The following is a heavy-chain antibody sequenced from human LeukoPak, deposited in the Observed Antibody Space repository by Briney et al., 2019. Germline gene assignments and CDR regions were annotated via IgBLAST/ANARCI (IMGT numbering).Heavy chain of an antibody. Sequence: GGALILSCAASVFTFSDYYMGWVRQAPGKGLEWVSYFSSSGSTIYSAVYVKGRLPISSEQAKNSMYLQMNSLRAEDTAVYYCASGIGSRFHKPTDAFDIWGQGTMVTVSS. D-gene: IGHD1-26*01. V-gene: IGHV3-11*01. CDR3: ASGIGSRFHKPTDAFDI. J-gene: IGHJ3*02. CDR2: FSSSGSTI. CDR1: VFTFSDYY.